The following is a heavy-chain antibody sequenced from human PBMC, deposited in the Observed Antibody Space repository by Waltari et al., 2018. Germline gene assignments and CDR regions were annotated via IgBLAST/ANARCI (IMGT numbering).Heavy chain of an antibody. CDR2: IYTSGST. CDR3: ARDARQYSGSYGFDH. J-gene: IGHJ4*02. Sequence: QVQLQESGPGLVKPSETLSLTCTVSGASITSYSWSWIRQPAGKGLEWIGRIYTSGSTNYNPSLKSRLTMSVDTSNNQFSLKLSSVTAADTAIYYCARDARQYSGSYGFDHWGQGTLVTVSS. D-gene: IGHD1-26*01. V-gene: IGHV4-4*07. CDR1: GASITSYS.